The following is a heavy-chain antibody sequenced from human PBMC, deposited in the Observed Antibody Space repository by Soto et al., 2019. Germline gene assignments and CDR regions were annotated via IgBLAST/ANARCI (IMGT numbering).Heavy chain of an antibody. CDR2: IYWDDDK. CDR1: GFSLSTSGVG. CDR3: AHRRQSYYYYGMDV. V-gene: IGHV2-5*02. J-gene: IGHJ6*02. Sequence: QITLKESGPTLVKPTQTLTLTCTFSGFSLSTSGVGVGWIRQPPGRALEWLALIYWDDDKRYSPSLKSRLTITKDTSKNQVVLTMTNMDPVDTATYYCAHRRQSYYYYGMDVWGQGTTVTVSS.